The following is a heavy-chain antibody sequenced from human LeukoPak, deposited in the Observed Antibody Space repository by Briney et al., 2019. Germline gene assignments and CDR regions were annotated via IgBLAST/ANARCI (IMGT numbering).Heavy chain of an antibody. D-gene: IGHD3-22*01. Sequence: SETLSLTCTVSGGSISSYYWSWIRQPAGKGLEWIGRIYTSGSTNYNPSLKSRVTMSVDTSKNQFSLKLSSVTAADTAVYYCARGTKYYYDSSGYYFDYWGQGTLVTVSS. CDR2: IYTSGST. J-gene: IGHJ4*02. V-gene: IGHV4-4*07. CDR1: GGSISSYY. CDR3: ARGTKYYYDSSGYYFDY.